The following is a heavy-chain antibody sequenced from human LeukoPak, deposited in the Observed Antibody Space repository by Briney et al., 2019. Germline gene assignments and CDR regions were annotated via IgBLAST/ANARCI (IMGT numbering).Heavy chain of an antibody. CDR3: ARARSTYCSGDGCYSSGLDS. J-gene: IGHJ4*02. CDR2: ISYDGSKT. D-gene: IGHD2-15*01. V-gene: IGHV3-30*03. Sequence: GGSLRLSCAASGFTFSTHGMHWGRQAPGKGLEWVALISYDGSKTYYADSVKGRFTISRDNSKNTLYLQMNSLRAEDTAVYYCARARSTYCSGDGCYSSGLDSWGQETLVTVSS. CDR1: GFTFSTHG.